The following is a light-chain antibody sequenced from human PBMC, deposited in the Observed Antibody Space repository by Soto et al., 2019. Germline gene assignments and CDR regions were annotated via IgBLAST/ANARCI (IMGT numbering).Light chain of an antibody. CDR3: QQYASSPLT. J-gene: IGKJ4*01. V-gene: IGKV3-20*01. Sequence: EIVLTQSPGTLSLSPGERATLSCRASQTVGNNYLAWYQQKPGQTPRLLIHGASNRATGIPDRISGSGSGTDFTLFISRREPEDFAVYYCQQYASSPLTFGGGTKVEIK. CDR1: QTVGNNY. CDR2: GAS.